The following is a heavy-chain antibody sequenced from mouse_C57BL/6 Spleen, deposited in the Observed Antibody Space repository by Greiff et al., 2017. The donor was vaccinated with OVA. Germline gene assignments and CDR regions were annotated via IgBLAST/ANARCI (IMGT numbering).Heavy chain of an antibody. D-gene: IGHD1-1*02. Sequence: VQLQQSGAELAKPGASVRLSCKASGYTFTSYWMHWVKQRPGQGLEWIGYINPSSGYTKYNQKFKDKATLTADKSSSTAYMQLSSLTYEDSAVYYCARGDYGRYFDVWGTGTTVTVSS. J-gene: IGHJ1*03. CDR3: ARGDYGRYFDV. CDR2: INPSSGYT. V-gene: IGHV1-7*01. CDR1: GYTFTSYW.